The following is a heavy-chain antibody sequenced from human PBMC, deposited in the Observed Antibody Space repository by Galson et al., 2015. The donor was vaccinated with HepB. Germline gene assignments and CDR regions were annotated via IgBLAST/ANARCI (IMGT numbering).Heavy chain of an antibody. V-gene: IGHV3-73*01. Sequence: SLRLSCAASGFTFSGSAMHWVRLASGKGLEWVGRIRSKANSYATAYAASVKGRFTISRDDSKNTAYLQMNSLKTEDTAVYYCSTWGLVGATLSWGQGTLVTVSS. CDR3: STWGLVGATLS. CDR2: IRSKANSYAT. CDR1: GFTFSGSA. J-gene: IGHJ4*02. D-gene: IGHD1-26*01.